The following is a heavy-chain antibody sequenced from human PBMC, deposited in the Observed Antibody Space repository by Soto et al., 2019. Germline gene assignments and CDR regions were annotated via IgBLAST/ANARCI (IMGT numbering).Heavy chain of an antibody. CDR3: ARGRAGGSGSSRAAYYYYGMDV. CDR1: GGSISSGDYY. CDR2: IYYSGST. J-gene: IGHJ6*02. D-gene: IGHD3-10*01. V-gene: IGHV4-30-4*01. Sequence: SETLSLTCTVSGGSISSGDYYWSWIRQPPGKGLEWIGYIYYSGSTYYNPYLKSRVTISVDTSKNQLSLKLSSVTAADTAVYYCARGRAGGSGSSRAAYYYYGMDVWGQGTTVTVSS.